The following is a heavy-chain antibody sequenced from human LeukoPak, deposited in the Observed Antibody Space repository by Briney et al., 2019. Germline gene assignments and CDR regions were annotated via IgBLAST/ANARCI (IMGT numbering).Heavy chain of an antibody. CDR1: GGSISSSTYY. CDR3: ARHSRDPDAFDV. V-gene: IGHV4-39*01. J-gene: IGHJ3*01. CDR2: ISYSGST. Sequence: SETLSLTCTVSGGSISSSTYYWGWIRQPPGKGLEWIGSISYSGSTYHNPSLKSRVTIFVDTSKNQFSLKLSSVTAADTAVYYCARHSRDPDAFDVWGQGTMVTVSP.